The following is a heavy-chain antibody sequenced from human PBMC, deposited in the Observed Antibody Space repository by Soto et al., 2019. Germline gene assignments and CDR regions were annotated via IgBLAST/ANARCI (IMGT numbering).Heavy chain of an antibody. CDR2: TYYSGST. Sequence: SSETLSLTCNVSGGSISSYYWSWIRQPPGKGLEWIGYTYYSGSTNYNPSLKSRLTISVDTSKNQFSLMLSSVTAADTAVYYCARHQRIGGLDVWGQGTTVTVSS. CDR3: ARHQRIGGLDV. J-gene: IGHJ6*02. CDR1: GGSISSYY. D-gene: IGHD3-16*01. V-gene: IGHV4-59*01.